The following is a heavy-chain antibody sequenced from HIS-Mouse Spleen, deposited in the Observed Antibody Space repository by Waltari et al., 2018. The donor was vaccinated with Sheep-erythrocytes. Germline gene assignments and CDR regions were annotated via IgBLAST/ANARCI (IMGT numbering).Heavy chain of an antibody. CDR3: ARVASGATFDY. D-gene: IGHD1-26*01. V-gene: IGHV3-21*01. CDR2: ISSSSSYI. Sequence: EVQLVESGGGLVKPGGSLRLSCAASGFTFSSYTMNWVRQAPGKGLEWVSSISSSSSYIYYADSVKGRFTISRDNAKNSLYLQMNSLRAEDTAVYYCARVASGATFDYWGQGTLVTVSS. J-gene: IGHJ4*02. CDR1: GFTFSSYT.